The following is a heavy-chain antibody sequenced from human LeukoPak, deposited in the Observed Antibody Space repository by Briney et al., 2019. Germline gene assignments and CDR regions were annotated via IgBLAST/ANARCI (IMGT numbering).Heavy chain of an antibody. V-gene: IGHV3-23*01. CDR3: AKAFRIVGIGNPDDAFDV. CDR2: IAGTVGST. CDR1: GFTFSTYN. D-gene: IGHD1-26*01. Sequence: GGSLRLSCVASGFTFSTYNMNWVRQPPGRGLEWVSSIAGTVGSTYYTDSVKGRFTLSRDNSENTLYLQLNSLRVEDSGIYYCAKAFRIVGIGNPDDAFDVWGEGIVVTVS. J-gene: IGHJ3*01.